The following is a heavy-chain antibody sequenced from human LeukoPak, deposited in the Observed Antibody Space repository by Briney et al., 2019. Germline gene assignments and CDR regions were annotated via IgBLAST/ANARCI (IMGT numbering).Heavy chain of an antibody. D-gene: IGHD3-3*01. V-gene: IGHV4-4*02. Sequence: SGTLSLTCGVSGGSITTTNWWTWVRQPPGKGLEWIGEVHLDGRTNYNPSLESRLTISVDLSENHISLRLTSVTAADTAVYYCAREGGFYRPLDYSGQGTLVSVSS. J-gene: IGHJ4*02. CDR1: GGSITTTNW. CDR3: AREGGFYRPLDY. CDR2: VHLDGRT.